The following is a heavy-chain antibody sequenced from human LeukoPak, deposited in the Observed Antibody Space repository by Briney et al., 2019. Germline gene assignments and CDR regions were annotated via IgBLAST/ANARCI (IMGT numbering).Heavy chain of an antibody. CDR2: INPNSGGT. CDR1: GYTFTGYY. D-gene: IGHD1-26*01. V-gene: IGHV1-2*02. J-gene: IGHJ4*02. Sequence: ASVKVSCKASGYTFTGYYMHWVRQAPGQGLEWMGWINPNSGGTNYAQKFQGRVTMTRDTSISTAYMELSRLRSDDTAVYYCVRDQGGSFLFDYWGQGTLVTVSS. CDR3: VRDQGGSFLFDY.